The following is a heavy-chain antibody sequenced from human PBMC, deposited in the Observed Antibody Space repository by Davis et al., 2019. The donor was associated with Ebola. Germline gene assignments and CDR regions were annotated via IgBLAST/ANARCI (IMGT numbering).Heavy chain of an antibody. CDR2: VILKSGAT. CDR3: ARGHNYAHEY. Sequence: ASVKVSCKASGYTFTDYNIYWMRPAPGQGLAWLGRVILKSGATNYAQKFQGRVTMTRDTSISTVYMELSSLRYDDTADYYCARGHNYAHEYWGQGTLVTVSS. CDR1: GYTFTDYN. J-gene: IGHJ4*02. D-gene: IGHD4-11*01. V-gene: IGHV1-2*06.